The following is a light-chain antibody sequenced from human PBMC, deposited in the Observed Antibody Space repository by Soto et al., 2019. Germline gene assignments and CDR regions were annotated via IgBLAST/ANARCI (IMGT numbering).Light chain of an antibody. Sequence: EIVMTQSPATLSVSPGERATLSCRASQSVSSNLAWYQQKPGQAPRLLIYGASTRATGIPARFSGSGSGTEFTRTIRSLQSEDFAVYYCQQYNNWPQSYTFGQGTKLEIK. CDR1: QSVSSN. V-gene: IGKV3-15*01. CDR2: GAS. J-gene: IGKJ2*01. CDR3: QQYNNWPQSYT.